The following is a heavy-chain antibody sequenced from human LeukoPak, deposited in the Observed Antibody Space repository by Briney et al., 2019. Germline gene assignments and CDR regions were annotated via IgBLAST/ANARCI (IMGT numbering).Heavy chain of an antibody. CDR3: AREDIVVVPAEAFDY. CDR2: IYYSGST. CDR1: GGSTSSSSYY. D-gene: IGHD2-2*01. V-gene: IGHV4-39*02. J-gene: IGHJ4*02. Sequence: SETLSLTCTVSGGSTSSSSYYWGWIRQPPGKGLEWIGSIYYSGSTYYNPSLKSRVTISVDTSKNQFSLKLSSVTAADTAVYYCAREDIVVVPAEAFDYWGQGTLVTVSS.